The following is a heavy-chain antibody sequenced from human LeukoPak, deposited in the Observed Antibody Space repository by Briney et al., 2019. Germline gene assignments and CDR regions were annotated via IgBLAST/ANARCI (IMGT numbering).Heavy chain of an antibody. CDR2: IGGSGGNT. D-gene: IGHD2-8*02. V-gene: IGHV3-23*01. CDR1: EFIFSSYW. CDR3: AKTQYCTDCLAEFDY. Sequence: GGSLRLSCEASEFIFSSYWMNWVRQAPGKGLEWVSAIGGSGGNTYYADSVKGRFTISRDNSKSTLYLQMNSLRAEDTALYYCAKTQYCTDCLAEFDYWGQGTLVTVSS. J-gene: IGHJ4*02.